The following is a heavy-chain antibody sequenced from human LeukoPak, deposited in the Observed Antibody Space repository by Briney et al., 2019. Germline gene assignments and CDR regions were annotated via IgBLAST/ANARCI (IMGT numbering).Heavy chain of an antibody. V-gene: IGHV4-59*08. CDR2: IYYSGST. Sequence: SETLSLTCTVSGGSISSHYWSWIRQPPGKGLEGIGYIYYSGSTNYNPSLKSRVTISVDTSKNQFSLKLNFVTAADTAMYYCARMFRSSWYINWFDPWGQGTLVTVSS. CDR3: ARMFRSSWYINWFDP. D-gene: IGHD6-13*01. J-gene: IGHJ5*02. CDR1: GGSISSHY.